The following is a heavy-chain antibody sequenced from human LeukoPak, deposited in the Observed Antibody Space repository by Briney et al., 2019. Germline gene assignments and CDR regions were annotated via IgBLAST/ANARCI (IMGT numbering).Heavy chain of an antibody. D-gene: IGHD6-13*01. Sequence: ASVKVSCKASGGTFSSYAISWVRQAPGQGLEWMGGIIPIFGTANYAQKFQGRVTITADKSTSTAYMELSSLRSEDTAVYYCARVGTLLGYSSSWYPYWGQGTLVTVSS. V-gene: IGHV1-69*06. CDR3: ARVGTLLGYSSSWYPY. J-gene: IGHJ4*02. CDR2: IIPIFGTA. CDR1: GGTFSSYA.